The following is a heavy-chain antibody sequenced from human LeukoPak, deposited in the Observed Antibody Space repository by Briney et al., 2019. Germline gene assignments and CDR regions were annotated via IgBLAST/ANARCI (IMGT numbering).Heavy chain of an antibody. CDR1: GDSMNSYY. V-gene: IGHV4-4*07. D-gene: IGHD5-12*01. CDR3: ASLGVATFFDY. Sequence: NPSETLSLTCSVSGDSMNSYYWSWIRQPAGKGLEWIGRMYSTGSTDYNPSLKSRVTMSIDTSKNQFSLKLSSVTAADTAVYYCASLGVATFFDYWGQGTLVTVSS. CDR2: MYSTGST. J-gene: IGHJ4*02.